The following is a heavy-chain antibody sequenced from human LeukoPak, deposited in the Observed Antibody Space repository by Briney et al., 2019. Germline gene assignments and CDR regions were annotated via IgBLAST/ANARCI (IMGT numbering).Heavy chain of an antibody. CDR3: GKGGGDGSAWPFDY. D-gene: IGHD6-19*01. CDR2: ITSDGSDQ. Sequence: PGRSLRLSCAASGFTFGSYAMHWVRQAPGKGLEWVAAITSDGSDQYYADSVKDRFIISRDRSKNTVYLQMNSLRAEDTAVYYLGKGGGDGSAWPFDYWGQGTLVTVSS. V-gene: IGHV3-30*04. CDR1: GFTFGSYA. J-gene: IGHJ4*02.